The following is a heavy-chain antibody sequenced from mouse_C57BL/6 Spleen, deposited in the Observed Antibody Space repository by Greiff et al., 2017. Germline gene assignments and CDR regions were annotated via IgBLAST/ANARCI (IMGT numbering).Heavy chain of an antibody. CDR2: ISDGGSYT. CDR1: GFTFSSYA. J-gene: IGHJ2*01. CDR3: ARDTDYYFDY. Sequence: EVKLVESGGGLVKPGGSLKLSCAASGFTFSSYAMSWVRQTPEKRLEWVATISDGGSYTYYPDKVKGRFTISRDNAKNNLYLQISHLKSEDTAMYYCARDTDYYFDYWGQGTTLTVSS. V-gene: IGHV5-4*01.